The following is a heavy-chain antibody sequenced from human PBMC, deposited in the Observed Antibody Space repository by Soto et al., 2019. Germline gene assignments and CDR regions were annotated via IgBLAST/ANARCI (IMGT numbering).Heavy chain of an antibody. Sequence: ASVKVSCKASGYTFTGYYMHWVRQAPGQGLEWMGWINPNSGGTNYAQKFQGRVTMTRDTSISTAYMELSRLRSDDTAVYYCARELLLGSPYYYYGMDVWGQGTTVTVSS. J-gene: IGHJ6*02. CDR2: INPNSGGT. V-gene: IGHV1-2*02. CDR1: GYTFTGYY. D-gene: IGHD2-15*01. CDR3: ARELLLGSPYYYYGMDV.